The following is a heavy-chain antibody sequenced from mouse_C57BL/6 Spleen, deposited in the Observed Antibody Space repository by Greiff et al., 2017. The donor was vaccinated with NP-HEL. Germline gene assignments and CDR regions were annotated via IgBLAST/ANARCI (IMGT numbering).Heavy chain of an antibody. J-gene: IGHJ4*01. V-gene: IGHV2-9-1*01. CDR1: GFSLTSYA. CDR2: IWTGGGT. D-gene: IGHD1-1*01. Sequence: VNVVESGPGLVAPSQSLSITCTVSGFSLTSYAISWVRQPPGKGLEWLGVIWTGGGTNYNSAPKSRLSISKDNSKSQVFLKMNSLQTDDTARYYCARDYYGSSSDYYYAMDYWGQGTSVTVSS. CDR3: ARDYYGSSSDYYYAMDY.